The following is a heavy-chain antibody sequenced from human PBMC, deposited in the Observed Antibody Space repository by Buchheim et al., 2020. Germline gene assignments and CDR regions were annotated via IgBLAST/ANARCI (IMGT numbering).Heavy chain of an antibody. D-gene: IGHD1-26*01. CDR1: GGSISSGSSY. J-gene: IGHJ6*02. V-gene: IGHV4-61*02. CDR2: IYTSGST. Sequence: QVQLQESGPGLVKPSHTLSLTCTVSGGSISSGSSYWSWIRQPAGKGLEWIGRIYTSGSTNYNPSLQSRVTISVAKSKKQFSLKLSSVTSADTAVYYCARYSGSSAYSMDVWGQGTT. CDR3: ARYSGSSAYSMDV.